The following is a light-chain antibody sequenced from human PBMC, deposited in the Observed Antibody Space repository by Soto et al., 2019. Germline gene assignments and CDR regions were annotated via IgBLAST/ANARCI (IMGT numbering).Light chain of an antibody. CDR3: QQRSNWLIT. CDR1: QSVSSY. J-gene: IGKJ5*01. V-gene: IGKV3-11*01. Sequence: EIVLTQSPATLSLSPGERATLSCRASQSVSSYLAWYQQKPGQAPRLLIYDASNRATGIPARFSGRGSGTDFTLTISSLEPEYFAVYYCQQRSNWLITVGQGTRLEIK. CDR2: DAS.